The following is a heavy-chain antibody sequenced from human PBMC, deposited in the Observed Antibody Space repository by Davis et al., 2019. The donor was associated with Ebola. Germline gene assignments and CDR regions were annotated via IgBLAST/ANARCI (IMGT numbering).Heavy chain of an antibody. J-gene: IGHJ6*02. CDR3: ARAHRYSGFEYYYGMDV. Sequence: HSQTLSLTCSISGDSVPSNSAAWNWIRQSPTRGLEWLGRTYYRSKWYNDYAVSVKSRITINPDTSKNQFSLQLNSVTPEDMAVYYCARAHRYSGFEYYYGMDVWGQGTTVTVSS. CDR1: GDSVPSNSAA. V-gene: IGHV6-1*01. D-gene: IGHD5-12*01. CDR2: TYYRSKWYN.